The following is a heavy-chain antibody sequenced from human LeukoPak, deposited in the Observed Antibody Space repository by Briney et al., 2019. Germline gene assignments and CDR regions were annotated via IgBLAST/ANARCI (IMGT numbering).Heavy chain of an antibody. CDR2: IYHSGST. J-gene: IGHJ4*02. Sequence: SETLSLTCIVSGYSISSGYHWGWIRQPPGKGLEWIGSIYHSGSTYYNPSLKSRVTISVDTSKNQFSLKLSSVTAADTAVYCCARDSIVVVVGGSPGDYWGQGTLVTVSS. CDR1: GYSISSGYH. CDR3: ARDSIVVVVGGSPGDY. V-gene: IGHV4-38-2*02. D-gene: IGHD2-15*01.